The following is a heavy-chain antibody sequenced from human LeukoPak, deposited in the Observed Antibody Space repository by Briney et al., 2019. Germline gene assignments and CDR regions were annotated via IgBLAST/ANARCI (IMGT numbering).Heavy chain of an antibody. CDR2: INSDGSST. V-gene: IGHV3-74*01. J-gene: IGHJ4*02. CDR3: ARDSDGYNWADY. D-gene: IGHD5-24*01. CDR1: GFTFTSYA. Sequence: GGSLRLSCAASGFTFTSYAMSWVRQAPGKGLQWVSRINSDGSSTSYADSVKGRFTISGDNAKNTLYLQMNSLRAEDTAVYYCARDSDGYNWADYWGQGTLVTVSS.